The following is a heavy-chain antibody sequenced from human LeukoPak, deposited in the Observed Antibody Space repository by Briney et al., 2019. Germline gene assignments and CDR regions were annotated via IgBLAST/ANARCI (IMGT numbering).Heavy chain of an antibody. Sequence: GGSLRLSCAASGFTFSDYYMSWIRQAPGKGLEWVSYISSSGSTIYYADSVKGRFTISRDNAKNSLYLQMNSLRAEDTAVYYCARGYYDILTGYYYYYYYGMDVWGQRTTVTVSS. CDR1: GFTFSDYY. J-gene: IGHJ6*02. CDR3: ARGYYDILTGYYYYYYYGMDV. V-gene: IGHV3-11*01. CDR2: ISSSGSTI. D-gene: IGHD3-9*01.